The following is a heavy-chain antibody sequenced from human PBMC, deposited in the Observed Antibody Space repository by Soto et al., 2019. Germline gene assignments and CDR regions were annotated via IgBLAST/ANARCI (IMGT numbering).Heavy chain of an antibody. V-gene: IGHV3-7*01. Sequence: EAQLVESGGGLVQPGGSLRLSCEASVFMFGVYWMSWVRQAPGKGLEWVANINDDGSERNYVDSVKGRFTISRDTPNNLLFRQMNILRDEDTAVYYFAREFYGYYTYGPGDYWGQGTLVAVSS. CDR3: AREFYGYYTYGPGDY. J-gene: IGHJ4*02. CDR2: INDDGSER. D-gene: IGHD3-3*01. CDR1: VFMFGVYW.